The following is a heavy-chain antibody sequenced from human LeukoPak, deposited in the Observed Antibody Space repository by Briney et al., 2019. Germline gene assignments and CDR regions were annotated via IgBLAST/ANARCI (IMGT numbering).Heavy chain of an antibody. Sequence: ASVKVSCKASGYTFTGYYMHWVRQAPGQGLEWMGWINPNSGGTNYAQKFQGRVTMTRDTSISTAYMELSRLRSDDTAVYYCARPRRAAAGDYYFDYWGQGTLVTVSS. CDR2: INPNSGGT. D-gene: IGHD6-13*01. CDR3: ARPRRAAAGDYYFDY. CDR1: GYTFTGYY. J-gene: IGHJ4*02. V-gene: IGHV1-2*02.